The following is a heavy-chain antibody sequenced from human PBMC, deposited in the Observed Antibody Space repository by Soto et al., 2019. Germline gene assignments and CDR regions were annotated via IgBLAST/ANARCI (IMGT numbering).Heavy chain of an antibody. CDR1: GFTFSNAW. Sequence: GGSLRLSCAASGFTFSNAWVNWVRQAPGKGLGGVGLIKSKTDGGTTDYAAPVKGRFTISRDDSKNTLYLQMNSLKTEDTAVYYCTTDYFNTIFGVVINPDYGMDVWGQGTTVTVS. CDR2: IKSKTDGGTT. J-gene: IGHJ6*02. D-gene: IGHD3-3*01. V-gene: IGHV3-15*07. CDR3: TTDYFNTIFGVVINPDYGMDV.